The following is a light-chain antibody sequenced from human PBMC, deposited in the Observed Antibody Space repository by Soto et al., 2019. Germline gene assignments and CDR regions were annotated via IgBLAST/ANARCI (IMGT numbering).Light chain of an antibody. J-gene: IGKJ5*01. CDR3: QQYVGPRFT. V-gene: IGKV3-20*01. CDR2: GTS. CDR1: QSFSSSY. Sequence: IVLTQSPGTLSLSPGERATLSCRASQSFSSSYLAWYQQRPGQPPRLLIYGTSKRATGIPDRFSGSGFDKDFTLTISRLDPEDSAVYYCQQYVGPRFTFGQGTRLEIK.